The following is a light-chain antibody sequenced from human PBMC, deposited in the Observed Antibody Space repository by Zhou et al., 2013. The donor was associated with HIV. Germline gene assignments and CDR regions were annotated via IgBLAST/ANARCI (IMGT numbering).Light chain of an antibody. CDR1: QNIAKY. J-gene: IGKJ2*01. CDR3: LESFSSPTYT. Sequence: DSHLTQVPSSLPASVGDRVNITCRSSQNIAKYLNWYQQRPGKAPNLLVYHVSTLETGVPSRFSGSGVGTDFTLTIDNLQPEDFATYYCLESFSSPTYTFGQGTKL. CDR2: HVS. V-gene: IGKV1-39*01.